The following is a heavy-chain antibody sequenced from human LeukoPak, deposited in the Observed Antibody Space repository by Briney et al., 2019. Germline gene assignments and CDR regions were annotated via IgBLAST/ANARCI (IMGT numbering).Heavy chain of an antibody. CDR2: IYYSGST. J-gene: IGHJ5*02. CDR1: GGSISSYY. Sequence: SETLSLTCTVSGGSISSYYWSWIRQPPGKGLEWIGYIYYSGSTNYNPSLESRVTISVDTSKNQFSLKLSSVTAADTAVYYCARSQAPNWFDPWGQGTLVTVSS. V-gene: IGHV4-59*01. CDR3: ARSQAPNWFDP.